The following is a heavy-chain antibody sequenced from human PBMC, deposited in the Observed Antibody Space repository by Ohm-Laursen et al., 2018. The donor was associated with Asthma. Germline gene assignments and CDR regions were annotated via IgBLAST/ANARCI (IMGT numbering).Heavy chain of an antibody. J-gene: IGHJ4*02. CDR2: INPSGGST. CDR1: GYTFTSYY. CDR3: ASLLYYDSSGYYPY. D-gene: IGHD3-22*01. Sequence: ASVKVSCKASGYTFTSYYMHWVRQAPGQGLEWMGIINPSGGSTSYAQKLQGRVTMTTDTSTSTAYMELRSLRSDDTAVYYCASLLYYDSSGYYPYWGQGTLVTVSS. V-gene: IGHV1-46*01.